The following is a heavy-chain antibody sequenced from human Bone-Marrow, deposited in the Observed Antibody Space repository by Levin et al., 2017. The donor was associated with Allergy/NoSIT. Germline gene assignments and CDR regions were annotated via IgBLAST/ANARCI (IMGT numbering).Heavy chain of an antibody. CDR2: ISYSSTYI. V-gene: IGHV3-21*01. CDR3: ARDLISGTFALDH. D-gene: IGHD2-2*01. J-gene: IGHJ4*02. Sequence: PGGSLRLSFAASGFSFTSYSMNWVRQAPGKGLEWVSAISYSSTYIYYADSVRGRFTISRDNAKNSLYLEMHSLRPEDTGVYYCARDLISGTFALDHWGQGTLVTVSS. CDR1: GFSFTSYS.